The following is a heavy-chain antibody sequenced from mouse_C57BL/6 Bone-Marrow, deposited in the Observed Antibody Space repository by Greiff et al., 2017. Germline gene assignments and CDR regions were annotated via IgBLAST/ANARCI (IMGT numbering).Heavy chain of an antibody. CDR3: ALLFYYAMDD. Sequence: QVQLTESGAELARPGASVKLSCQASGYTFTSYCISWVKQSTGQGLAWIGGIYPRSGNTYYNELFKGKATLTADKSSSTAYMELRSLTSEDSAVYFCALLFYYAMDDGGQGTSVTVSS. D-gene: IGHD2-1*01. CDR2: IYPRSGNT. CDR1: GYTFTSYC. J-gene: IGHJ4*01. V-gene: IGHV1-81*01.